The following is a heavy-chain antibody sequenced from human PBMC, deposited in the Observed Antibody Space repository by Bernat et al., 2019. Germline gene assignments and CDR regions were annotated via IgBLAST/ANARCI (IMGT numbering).Heavy chain of an antibody. D-gene: IGHD6-13*01. CDR3: AKDLTWYGPPPHDAFDI. CDR1: GFTFSSYA. J-gene: IGHJ3*02. Sequence: EVQLLESGGGLVQPGGSLRLSCAASGFTFSSYAMIWFRQAPGKGLEWVSAISGSGGSTYYAESVKGRFTISRDNSKNTLYLQMNSLRAEDTAVYYCAKDLTWYGPPPHDAFDIWGQGTMVTVSS. V-gene: IGHV3-23*01. CDR2: ISGSGGST.